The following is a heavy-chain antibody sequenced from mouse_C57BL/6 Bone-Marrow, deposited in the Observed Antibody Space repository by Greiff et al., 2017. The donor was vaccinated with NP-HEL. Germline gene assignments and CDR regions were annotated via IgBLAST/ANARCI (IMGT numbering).Heavy chain of an antibody. CDR2: INPNNGGT. D-gene: IGHD1-1*01. V-gene: IGHV1-26*01. Sequence: VQLKQPGPELVKPGASVKISCKASGYTFTDYYMNWVKQSPGKSLEWIGDINPNNGGTSYNQKFKGKATLTVDKSSSTAYMELRSLTSEDSAVYYCARDYYGSSYWYFDVWGTGTTVTVSS. CDR3: ARDYYGSSYWYFDV. J-gene: IGHJ1*03. CDR1: GYTFTDYY.